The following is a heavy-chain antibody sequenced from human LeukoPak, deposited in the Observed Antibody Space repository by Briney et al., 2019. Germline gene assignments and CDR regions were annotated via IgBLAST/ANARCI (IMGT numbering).Heavy chain of an antibody. Sequence: SETLSLTCAVYGGSFSGYYWSWIRQPPGKGLEWIGEINHSGSTNYNPSLKSRVTISVDTSKNQFSLKLSSVTAADTAVYYCARDLGGGWFDPWGQGTLVTVSS. CDR2: INHSGST. D-gene: IGHD1-26*01. CDR3: ARDLGGGWFDP. CDR1: GGSFSGYY. V-gene: IGHV4-34*01. J-gene: IGHJ5*02.